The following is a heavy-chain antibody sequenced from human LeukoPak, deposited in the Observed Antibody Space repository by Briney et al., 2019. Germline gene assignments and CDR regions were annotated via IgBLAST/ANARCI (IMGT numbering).Heavy chain of an antibody. J-gene: IGHJ4*02. V-gene: IGHV7-4-1*02. Sequence: ASVKVSCKASGYTFTSYAMNWVRQAPGQGLEWMGWINTNTGNPTYAQGFTGRFVFSLDTSVSTAYLQISSLKAKDTAVYYCARVYWEMATIELDYWGQGTLVTVSS. CDR2: INTNTGNP. CDR3: ARVYWEMATIELDY. D-gene: IGHD5-24*01. CDR1: GYTFTSYA.